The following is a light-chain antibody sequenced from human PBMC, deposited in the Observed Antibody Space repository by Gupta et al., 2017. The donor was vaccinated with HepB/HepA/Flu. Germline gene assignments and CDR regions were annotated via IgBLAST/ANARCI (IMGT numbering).Light chain of an antibody. CDR3: QQYYRTPRT. CDR1: QSVLYSSNNKNY. V-gene: IGKV4-1*01. CDR2: WAS. J-gene: IGKJ4*01. Sequence: DIVITQSADSLGVDQGRRANNYCKSSQSVLYSSNNKNYLAWYQQKPGQHPKLLIYWASTREPGVPRRFRGSGSGAGVTLAISMLQAEDVAVYYCQQYYRTPRTFGEGTKVEIK.